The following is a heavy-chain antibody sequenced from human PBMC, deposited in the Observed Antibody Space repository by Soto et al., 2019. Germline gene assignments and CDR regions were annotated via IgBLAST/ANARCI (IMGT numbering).Heavy chain of an antibody. Sequence: PSETLSLTCTVSGGSISSYYWSWIRQPPGKGLEWIGYIYYSGSTNYNPSLKSRVTISVDTSKNQFSLKLSSVTAADTAVYYCARRGTGSGSYYDYYYGMDVWGQGTTVTVSS. D-gene: IGHD3-10*01. CDR2: IYYSGST. CDR3: ARRGTGSGSYYDYYYGMDV. CDR1: GGSISSYY. J-gene: IGHJ6*02. V-gene: IGHV4-59*01.